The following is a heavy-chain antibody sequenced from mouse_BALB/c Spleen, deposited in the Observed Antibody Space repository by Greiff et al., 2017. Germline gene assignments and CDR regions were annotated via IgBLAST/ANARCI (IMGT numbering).Heavy chain of an antibody. V-gene: IGHV14-3*02. J-gene: IGHJ3*01. D-gene: IGHD1-1*01. CDR3: AISEIYYYVSSGFAY. Sequence: VQLQQSGAELVKPGASVKLSCTASGFNIKDTYMHWVKQRPEQGLEWIGRIDPANGNTKYDPKFQGKATITADTSSNTAYLQLSSLTSEDTAVYYCAISEIYYYVSSGFAYWGQGTLVTVSA. CDR1: GFNIKDTY. CDR2: IDPANGNT.